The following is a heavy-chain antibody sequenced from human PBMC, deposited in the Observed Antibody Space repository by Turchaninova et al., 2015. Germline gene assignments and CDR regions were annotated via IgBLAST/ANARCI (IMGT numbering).Heavy chain of an antibody. V-gene: IGHV4-38-2*01. D-gene: IGHD2-15*01. CDR1: GYSISSGSS. Sequence: QVQLQESGPGLVKPSETMSPTCAVSGYSISSGSSRCWIRQPPGKELEWIGSVYLTGSTYYNPSLRSRVTLSVDTSKNQFSLKLSSVTAADTAVYYCARSGGSGAPFDSWGRGTLVTVSS. CDR2: VYLTGST. J-gene: IGHJ4*02. CDR3: ARSGGSGAPFDS.